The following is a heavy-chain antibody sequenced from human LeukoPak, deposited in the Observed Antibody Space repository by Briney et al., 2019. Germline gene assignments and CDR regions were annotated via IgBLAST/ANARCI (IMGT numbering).Heavy chain of an antibody. CDR1: GGSISSYY. CDR2: LYYSGSS. CDR3: ARHSAPSGSYSNWFDP. D-gene: IGHD1-26*01. J-gene: IGHJ5*02. V-gene: IGHV4-59*08. Sequence: SETLSLTCTVSGGSISSYYWSWIRQPPGKGLEWIGYLYYSGSSNYNPSLKSRVTISVATSKTQFSLKRSSVTAADTAVYYCARHSAPSGSYSNWFDPWGQGTLVTVSS.